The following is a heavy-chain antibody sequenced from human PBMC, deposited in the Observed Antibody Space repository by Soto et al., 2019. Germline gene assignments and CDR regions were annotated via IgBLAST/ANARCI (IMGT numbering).Heavy chain of an antibody. J-gene: IGHJ4*02. CDR1: GFSVSSNY. CDR2: IYSGGST. CDR3: ARVPGAT. D-gene: IGHD3-10*01. Sequence: EVPLVESGGGLIQPGGSLRLSCAASGFSVSSNYMTWVRQAPGKGLEWVSFIYSGGSTYYAEPVKGRFTISRDNSKNTLYLQMTNLRAEDTAVYYCARVPGATWGQGTLVTVSS. V-gene: IGHV3-53*01.